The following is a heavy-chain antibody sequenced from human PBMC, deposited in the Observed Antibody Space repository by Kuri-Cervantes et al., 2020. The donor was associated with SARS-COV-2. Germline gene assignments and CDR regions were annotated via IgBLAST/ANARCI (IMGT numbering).Heavy chain of an antibody. J-gene: IGHJ4*02. CDR1: GFGFSSYG. Sequence: GESLKISCTASGFGFSSYGMHWFRQPPGKGPEWVAVVWYDGSRKEYADSVKGRFTISRDNSKNLVFLQMNSLRGDDTALYYCASPRRLLAVADPSSSFDYWGQGTLVTVSS. V-gene: IGHV3-33*01. CDR2: VWYDGSRK. CDR3: ASPRRLLAVADPSSSFDY. D-gene: IGHD2-15*01.